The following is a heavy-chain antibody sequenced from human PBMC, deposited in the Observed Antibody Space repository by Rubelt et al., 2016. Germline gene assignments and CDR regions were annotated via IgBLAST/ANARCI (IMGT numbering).Heavy chain of an antibody. J-gene: IGHJ6*02. D-gene: IGHD6-13*01. CDR3: ARHDVGIAAASTYYYYGMDV. Sequence: TNYSPSFQGRVTISADKSISTAYLQWSSLKASDTAMYYCARHDVGIAAASTYYYYGMDVWGQGTTVTVSS. V-gene: IGHV5-10-1*01. CDR2: T.